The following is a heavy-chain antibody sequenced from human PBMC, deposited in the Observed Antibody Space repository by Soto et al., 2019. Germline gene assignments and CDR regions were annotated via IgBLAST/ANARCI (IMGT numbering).Heavy chain of an antibody. CDR3: ARDLPPYDPTYSVVVARFDY. J-gene: IGHJ4*02. CDR2: IFHSGDTT. V-gene: IGHV3-23*01. Sequence: EVQLLESGGGLVQPGGSLRLSCAASGFTFSSYVMSWVRQAPGKGPEWVASIFHSGDTTHYADSVKGRFTISRDNSKNTMDLQMNSLRSDDTAMYYCARDLPPYDPTYSVVVARFDYWGQGTLVTVSS. CDR1: GFTFSSYV. D-gene: IGHD2-21*01.